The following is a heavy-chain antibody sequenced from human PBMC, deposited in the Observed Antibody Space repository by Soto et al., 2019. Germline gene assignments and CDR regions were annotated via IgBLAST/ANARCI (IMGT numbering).Heavy chain of an antibody. J-gene: IGHJ4*02. CDR3: AKENTRWYSN. CDR1: GFTIGSYA. V-gene: IGHV3-23*01. D-gene: IGHD6-13*01. CDR2: IGSRGST. Sequence: PGGSLRLSCAASGFTIGSYAMGRVRQAPGKGLEWVSAIGSRGSTFYADSVKGRFTISRDNSKNTLYLQMNSLRAEDTALYYCAKENTRWYSNWRQGTLVTVSS.